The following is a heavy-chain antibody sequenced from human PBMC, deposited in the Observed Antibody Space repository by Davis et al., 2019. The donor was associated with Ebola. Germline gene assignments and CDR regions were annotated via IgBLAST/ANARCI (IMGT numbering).Heavy chain of an antibody. CDR1: GFSLSTSGVG. Sequence: SGPTLVTPTQTLTLTCTFSGFSLSTSGVGVGWVRQPPGKALEWLALIYWDDDKRYSPSLKSRLTITKDTSRSQVVLTMTNMDPVDTATYYCAHMTTFTTHYGLDVWGQGTTVTVSS. CDR2: IYWDDDK. CDR3: AHMTTFTTHYGLDV. D-gene: IGHD4-11*01. J-gene: IGHJ6*02. V-gene: IGHV2-5*02.